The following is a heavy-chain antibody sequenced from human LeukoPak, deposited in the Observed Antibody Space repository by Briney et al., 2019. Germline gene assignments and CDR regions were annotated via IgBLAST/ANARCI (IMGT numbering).Heavy chain of an antibody. Sequence: SETLSLTCAVYGGSINGYYWSWIRQPPGKGLEWIGDIHDSGNTNYNPSLKRRVPISVDTSKNHFSLQLSSVTAAHSAVYYCARVAGQQWMDLPFDYWAQGTLVSVSS. CDR1: GGSINGYY. D-gene: IGHD6-19*01. J-gene: IGHJ4*02. CDR3: ARVAGQQWMDLPFDY. V-gene: IGHV4-34*01. CDR2: IHDSGNT.